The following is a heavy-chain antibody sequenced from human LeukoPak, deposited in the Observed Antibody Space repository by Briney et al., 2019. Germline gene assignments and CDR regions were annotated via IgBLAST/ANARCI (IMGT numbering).Heavy chain of an antibody. CDR2: IKSKTAGGTT. Sequence: GGPLRLSCAASEXSFRNAWLNWVRQAPGKGLEWVGRIKSKTAGGTTDYAAPVKGRFSISRDDSKNTLYLQMNSLKTEDTAVYYCTGVSFDYWGQGSLVTVSS. CDR1: EXSFRNAW. V-gene: IGHV3-15*01. J-gene: IGHJ4*02. CDR3: TGVSFDY.